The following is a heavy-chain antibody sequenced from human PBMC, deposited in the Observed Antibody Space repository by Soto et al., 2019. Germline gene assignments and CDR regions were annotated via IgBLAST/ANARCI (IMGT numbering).Heavy chain of an antibody. CDR1: GFTFSSYG. Sequence: QVQLVESGGGVVQPGRSLRLSCAASGFTFSSYGMHWVRQAPGKGLEWVAVIWYDGSNKYYADSVKGRFTISRDNSKNTLYLQMNSLRAEDTAVYYCARDLYSYGYGDYYYGMDVWGQGTTVTVSS. V-gene: IGHV3-33*01. D-gene: IGHD5-18*01. CDR3: ARDLYSYGYGDYYYGMDV. J-gene: IGHJ6*02. CDR2: IWYDGSNK.